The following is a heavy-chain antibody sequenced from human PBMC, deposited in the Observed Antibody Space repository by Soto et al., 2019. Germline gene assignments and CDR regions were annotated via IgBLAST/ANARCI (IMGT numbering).Heavy chain of an antibody. V-gene: IGHV3-66*01. CDR2: IYSGGST. CDR1: GLPVSSNY. J-gene: IGHJ6*02. Sequence: PGGSLRLSCAASGLPVSSNYMGWVRQAPGKGLEWVSVIYSGGSTYYADSVKGRFTISRDNSKNALYLQMNSLRAEDTAVYYCARDVGIAAAGTVGYYYYGMDVWGQGTTVTVSS. D-gene: IGHD6-13*01. CDR3: ARDVGIAAAGTVGYYYYGMDV.